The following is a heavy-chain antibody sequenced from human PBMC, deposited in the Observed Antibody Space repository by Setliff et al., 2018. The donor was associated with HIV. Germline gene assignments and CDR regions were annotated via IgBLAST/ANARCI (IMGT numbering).Heavy chain of an antibody. CDR3: ARQLSNSLDH. J-gene: IGHJ4*02. Sequence: VKVSCKASGFTFSDYYIHWVRQAPGQGLEWMGRISPNSDVTNYAQKFQGRVTMTRDTSISTAYMELTGLTSDDTAVYFCARQLSNSLDHWGQGTPVTSPQ. CDR2: ISPNSDVT. D-gene: IGHD6-6*01. V-gene: IGHV1-2*06. CDR1: GFTFSDYY.